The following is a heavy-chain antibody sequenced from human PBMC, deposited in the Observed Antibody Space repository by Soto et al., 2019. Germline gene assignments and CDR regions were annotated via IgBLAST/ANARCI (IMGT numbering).Heavy chain of an antibody. Sequence: QVQLVESGGGVVQPGRSLRLSCAASGFTFSSYAMHWVRQAPGKGLEWVAVISYDGSNKYYADSVKGRFTISRDNSKNRLYLQMNSLRAEDTAVYYCARDEVVVAATPIFDYWGQGTLVTVSS. CDR1: GFTFSSYA. J-gene: IGHJ4*02. CDR2: ISYDGSNK. D-gene: IGHD2-15*01. V-gene: IGHV3-30-3*01. CDR3: ARDEVVVAATPIFDY.